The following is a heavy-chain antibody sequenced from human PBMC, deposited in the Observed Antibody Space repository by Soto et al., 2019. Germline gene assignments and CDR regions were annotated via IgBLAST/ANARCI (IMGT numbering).Heavy chain of an antibody. CDR3: AQSIAAAGTGWFGP. J-gene: IGHJ5*02. CDR2: IYYSGST. Sequence: SETLSLTCTVSGGSISSSSYYWGWIRQPPGKGLEWIGSIYYSGSTYYNPSLKSRVTISVDTSKNQFSLKLSSVTAADTAVYYCAQSIAAAGTGWFGPWGQGTLVTVSS. D-gene: IGHD6-13*01. V-gene: IGHV4-39*01. CDR1: GGSISSSSYY.